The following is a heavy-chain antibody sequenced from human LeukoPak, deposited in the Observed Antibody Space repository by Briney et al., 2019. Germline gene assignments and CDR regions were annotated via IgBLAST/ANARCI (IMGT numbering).Heavy chain of an antibody. Sequence: SETLSLTCIVSGDSISSYFWSWIRQPAGKGLEWIGRIYGSGSTVYNPSLKSRVTMSVDTSKNQFSLRLSSVTAADTAVYYCGGGGIYDSGVYYDYWGQETLVPVSS. CDR2: IYGSGST. D-gene: IGHD3-22*01. CDR3: GGGGIYDSGVYYDY. J-gene: IGHJ4*02. V-gene: IGHV4-4*07. CDR1: GDSISSYF.